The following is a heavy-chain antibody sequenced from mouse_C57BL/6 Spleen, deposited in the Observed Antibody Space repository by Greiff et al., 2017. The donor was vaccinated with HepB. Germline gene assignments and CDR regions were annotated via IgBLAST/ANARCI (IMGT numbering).Heavy chain of an antibody. V-gene: IGHV1-64*01. J-gene: IGHJ2*01. CDR2: IHPNSGSN. CDR1: GYTFTSYW. Sequence: QVQLQQPGAELVKPGASVKLSCKASGYTFTSYWMHWVKQRPGQGLEWIGMIHPNSGSNNYNEKFKSKATLTVDKSSRTAYMQLSSLTSEDAAVYYCARITTVKGYYFDYWGQGTTLTVSS. D-gene: IGHD1-1*01. CDR3: ARITTVKGYYFDY.